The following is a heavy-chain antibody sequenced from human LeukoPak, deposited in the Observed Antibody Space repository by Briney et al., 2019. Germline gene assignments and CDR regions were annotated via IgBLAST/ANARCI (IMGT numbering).Heavy chain of an antibody. J-gene: IGHJ4*02. CDR2: MYHSGTA. V-gene: IGHV4-38-2*02. D-gene: IGHD3-10*01. Sequence: PSETLSLTCTVSGYSISSGYYWGWIRQPPGKGPEWIGNMYHSGTAHYNPSLKSRVTISIDTSKNQFSLRLSSVTAADTAVYYCARYYGSGSFDQWGQGTLVTVS. CDR1: GYSISSGYY. CDR3: ARYYGSGSFDQ.